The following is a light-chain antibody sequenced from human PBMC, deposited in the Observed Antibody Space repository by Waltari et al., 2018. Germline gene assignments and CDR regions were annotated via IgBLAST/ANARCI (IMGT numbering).Light chain of an antibody. CDR3: CSYAGSIPVV. CDR1: SSDFGHYNL. V-gene: IGLV2-23*02. Sequence: QSALTQPASVSGSPGQSITISCTGTSSDFGHYNLVSWYQQHPGKAPKLRIYEVNKRSSGVSNRFAGFRAGNTASLPISGLQAEDEADYYCCSYAGSIPVVFGGGTKLTVL. J-gene: IGLJ3*02. CDR2: EVN.